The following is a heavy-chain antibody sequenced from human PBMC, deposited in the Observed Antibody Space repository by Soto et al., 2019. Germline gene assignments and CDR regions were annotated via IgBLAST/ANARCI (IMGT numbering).Heavy chain of an antibody. CDR1: GFTFSSHA. CDR3: AKGSYTNYNWFDP. CDR2: ISQSGDNT. Sequence: EVQLLESGGDLVQPGGSLRLSCVGSGFTFSSHAMSWVRQAPGKGLEWVSAISQSGDNTYYGDSVKGPFTVSRDNSKNTMYLQMNSLRADDTAVYYCAKGSYTNYNWFDPWGQGTLVTVSS. V-gene: IGHV3-23*01. J-gene: IGHJ5*02. D-gene: IGHD2-8*01.